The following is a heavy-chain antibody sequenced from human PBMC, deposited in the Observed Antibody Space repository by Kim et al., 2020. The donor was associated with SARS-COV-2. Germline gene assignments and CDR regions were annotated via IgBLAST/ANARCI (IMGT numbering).Heavy chain of an antibody. Sequence: ASVKVSCKASGYTFTSYAMNWVRQAPGQGLEWMGWINTNTGNPTYAQGFTGRFVFSLDTSVSTAYLQISSLKAEDTAVYYCTTSGIAAAGTGWFLGMDVWGQGTTVTVSS. CDR1: GYTFTSYA. CDR2: INTNTGNP. V-gene: IGHV7-4-1*02. D-gene: IGHD6-13*01. J-gene: IGHJ6*02. CDR3: TTSGIAAAGTGWFLGMDV.